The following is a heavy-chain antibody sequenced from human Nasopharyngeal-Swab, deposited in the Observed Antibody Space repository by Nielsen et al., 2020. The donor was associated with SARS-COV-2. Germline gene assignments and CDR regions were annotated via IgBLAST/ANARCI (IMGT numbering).Heavy chain of an antibody. CDR3: AREWEAYDYVGGSYRYTIFDY. J-gene: IGHJ4*02. D-gene: IGHD3-16*02. V-gene: IGHV3-7*01. Sequence: VRQAPGKGLEWVANIKQDGSEKYYVDSVKGRFTISRDNAKNSLYLQMNSLRAEDTAVYYCAREWEAYDYVGGSYRYTIFDYWGQGTLVTVSS. CDR2: IKQDGSEK.